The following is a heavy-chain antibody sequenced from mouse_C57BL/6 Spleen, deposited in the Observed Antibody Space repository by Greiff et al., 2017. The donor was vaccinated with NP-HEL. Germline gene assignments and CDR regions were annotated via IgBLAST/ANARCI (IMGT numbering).Heavy chain of an antibody. CDR1: GYTFTEYT. D-gene: IGHD2-4*01. CDR2: FYPGSGSI. V-gene: IGHV1-62-2*01. J-gene: IGHJ2*01. CDR3: ARHDHYYDYDYFDY. Sequence: QVHVKQSGAELVKPGASVKLSCKASGYTFTEYTIHWVKQRSGQGLEWIGWFYPGSGSIKYNEKFKDKAALTADKSSSTVYMELSRLTSEDSAVYFCARHDHYYDYDYFDYWGQGTTLTVSS.